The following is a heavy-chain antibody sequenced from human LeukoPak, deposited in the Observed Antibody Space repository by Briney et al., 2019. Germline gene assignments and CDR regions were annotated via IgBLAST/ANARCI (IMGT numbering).Heavy chain of an antibody. Sequence: GGSLRLSCAASGFTFSSYGMSWVRQAPGKGLEWVSAISGSGGSTYYADSVKGRFTISRDNSKNTLYLQMNSLRAGDTAVYYCAKDPPLYDYVWGSYRYDAFDIWGQGTMVTVSS. CDR1: GFTFSSYG. J-gene: IGHJ3*02. D-gene: IGHD3-16*02. CDR2: ISGSGGST. CDR3: AKDPPLYDYVWGSYRYDAFDI. V-gene: IGHV3-23*01.